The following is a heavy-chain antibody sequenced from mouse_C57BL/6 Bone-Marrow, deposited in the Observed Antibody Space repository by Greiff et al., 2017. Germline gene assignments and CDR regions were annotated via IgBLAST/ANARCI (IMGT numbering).Heavy chain of an antibody. V-gene: IGHV1-15*01. CDR2: IDPETGGT. D-gene: IGHD1-1*01. Sequence: VKLQQSGAELVRPGASVTLSCKASGYTFTDYEMHWVKQPPVHGLEWIGAIDPETGGTAYNQKFKGKAILTADKSSSTAYMELRSLTSKDSAVSYCTRGYYGSSCYAMDYWGQGTSVTVSS. J-gene: IGHJ4*01. CDR3: TRGYYGSSCYAMDY. CDR1: GYTFTDYE.